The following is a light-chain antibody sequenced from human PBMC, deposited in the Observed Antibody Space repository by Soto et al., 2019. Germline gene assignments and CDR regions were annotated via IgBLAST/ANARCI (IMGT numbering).Light chain of an antibody. V-gene: IGKV3-20*01. J-gene: IGKJ1*01. Sequence: IVLTQSPGTLSLSPGERATLSCRASQSVSGSYLSWYQQKPGQAPRLLIYGASTRVTGIPDRFSGSGSGTDFTLTISKLEPEDFAVYYCQQSAGSPPWTYGQGTKVEVK. CDR2: GAS. CDR3: QQSAGSPPWT. CDR1: QSVSGSY.